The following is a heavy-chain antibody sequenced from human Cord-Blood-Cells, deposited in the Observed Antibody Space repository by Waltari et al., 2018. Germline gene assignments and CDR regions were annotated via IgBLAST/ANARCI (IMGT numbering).Heavy chain of an antibody. Sequence: QLQLQESGSGLVKPSQTLSLTCAVSGGSISSGGYSWRWIRQPPGTGLEWIGYIYHSGSTYCSPSLKSRVTISVDGSKNQFSLKLSSVTAADTAVYYCAREKNGDYFDYWGQGTLVTVSS. V-gene: IGHV4-30-2*01. CDR1: GGSISSGGYS. CDR2: IYHSGST. CDR3: AREKNGDYFDY. J-gene: IGHJ4*02. D-gene: IGHD4-17*01.